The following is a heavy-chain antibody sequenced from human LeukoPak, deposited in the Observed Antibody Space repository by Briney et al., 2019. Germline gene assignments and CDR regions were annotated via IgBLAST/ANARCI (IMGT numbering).Heavy chain of an antibody. CDR3: ARMGYTYGYETFDI. J-gene: IGHJ3*02. D-gene: IGHD5-18*01. V-gene: IGHV1-18*01. Sequence: ASVKVSCKASGYSFNNYGISWVRQAPGQGLEWMGWSSAYSGNTDYAQNLQGRVSMTTDTSTSTAYMELRSLRSDDTAVYYCARMGYTYGYETFDIWGQGTMVTVSS. CDR2: SSAYSGNT. CDR1: GYSFNNYG.